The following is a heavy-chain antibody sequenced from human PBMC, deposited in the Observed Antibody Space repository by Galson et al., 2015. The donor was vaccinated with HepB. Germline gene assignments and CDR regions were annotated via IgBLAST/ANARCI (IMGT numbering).Heavy chain of an antibody. CDR3: ARDGGGITIFGVVIPDYYGSGSYPFDY. V-gene: IGHV7-4-1*02. J-gene: IGHJ4*02. Sequence: SVKVSCKASGYTFTSYAMNWVRQAPGQGLEWMGWINTNPGNPTYAQGFTGRFVFSLDTSVSTAYLQISSLKAEDTAVYYCARDGGGITIFGVVIPDYYGSGSYPFDYWGQGTLVTVSS. CDR2: INTNPGNP. CDR1: GYTFTSYA. D-gene: IGHD3-3*01.